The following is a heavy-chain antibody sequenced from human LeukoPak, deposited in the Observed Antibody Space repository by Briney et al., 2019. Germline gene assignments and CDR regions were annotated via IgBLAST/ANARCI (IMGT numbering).Heavy chain of an antibody. CDR2: FSGSGDNT. D-gene: IGHD6-6*01. CDR1: GFTFSNYA. CDR3: AKGVTSSSYSALHY. V-gene: IGHV3-23*01. Sequence: GGSPRLSCAASGFTFSNYAMNWVRQAPGKGLEWVSGFSGSGDNTYYADSVKGRFTISRDSSKNTLYLQMDTLRAEDTAIYYCAKGVTSSSYSALHYWGQGTLVTVSS. J-gene: IGHJ4*02.